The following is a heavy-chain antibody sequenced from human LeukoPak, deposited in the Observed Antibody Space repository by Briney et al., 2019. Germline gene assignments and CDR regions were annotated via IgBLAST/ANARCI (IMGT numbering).Heavy chain of an antibody. J-gene: IGHJ4*02. D-gene: IGHD4-17*01. Sequence: GGSLRLSCAASGFTFSSYAMSWVRQAPGKGLEWVSAISGSGGSTYYADSVKGRFTISRDNSKNTLYLQLNTLRAEDTAVYYCAKGKSDYLGDYWGQGTLVTVSS. V-gene: IGHV3-23*01. CDR1: GFTFSSYA. CDR2: ISGSGGST. CDR3: AKGKSDYLGDY.